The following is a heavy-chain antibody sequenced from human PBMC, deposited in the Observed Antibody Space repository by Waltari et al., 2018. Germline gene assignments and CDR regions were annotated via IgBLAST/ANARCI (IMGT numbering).Heavy chain of an antibody. CDR3: ARLPRGSVIIGAFDI. D-gene: IGHD3-22*01. Sequence: VQLQESGPGLVKPSETLSLSCDVSGDSITSHFWSWIRQAPGKGLEWIGYMYFSGTHNYNPSLKSRGTISIDTSKNHFSLNLRSVTAADTAIYYCARLPRGSVIIGAFDIWGQGTQVTVSS. CDR2: MYFSGTH. J-gene: IGHJ3*02. V-gene: IGHV4-59*11. CDR1: GDSITSHF.